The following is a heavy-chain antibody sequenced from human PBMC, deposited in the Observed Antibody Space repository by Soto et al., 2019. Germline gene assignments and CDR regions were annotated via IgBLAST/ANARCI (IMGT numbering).Heavy chain of an antibody. J-gene: IGHJ4*02. CDR3: ARVPLIYHSSGRAPYYFDY. CDR2: IYYSGST. Sequence: SETLSLTCTVSGGSISSYYWSWIRQPPGKGLEWIGYIYYSGSTNYNPSLKSRVTISVDTSKNQFSLKLSSVTAADTAIYYCARVPLIYHSSGRAPYYFDYWGQGTLVTVSS. D-gene: IGHD3-22*01. CDR1: GGSISSYY. V-gene: IGHV4-59*01.